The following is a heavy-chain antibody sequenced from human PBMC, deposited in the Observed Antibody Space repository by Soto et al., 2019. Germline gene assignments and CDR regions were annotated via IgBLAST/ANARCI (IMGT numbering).Heavy chain of an antibody. J-gene: IGHJ4*02. CDR1: GGSFSGYN. CDR2: INHSGIT. Sequence: SDTLSLTYAIYGGSFSGYNWNWIHQPPGKGLKRIGEINHSGITNYNPSIKSRVTMTTHTSTSIVYMDLRSLTSDDTAVYYCAREWCSSTRCYGVDYWGQGTLVTVSS. D-gene: IGHD2-2*01. V-gene: IGHV4-34*10. CDR3: AREWCSSTRCYGVDY.